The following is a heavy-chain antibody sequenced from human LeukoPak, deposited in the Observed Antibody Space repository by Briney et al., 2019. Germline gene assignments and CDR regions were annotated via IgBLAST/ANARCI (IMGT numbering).Heavy chain of an antibody. CDR3: ARDRHYYGSGNYYYYYYMDV. CDR1: GYTFTSYD. V-gene: IGHV1-8*01. D-gene: IGHD3-10*01. CDR2: MNPNSGNT. J-gene: IGHJ6*03. Sequence: GASVKVSCKASGYTFTSYDINWVRQATGQGLEWMGWMNPNSGNTGYAQKFQGRVTMTRNTSISTAYMELSSLRSEDTAVYYCARDRHYYGSGNYYYYYYMDVWGKGTTVTISS.